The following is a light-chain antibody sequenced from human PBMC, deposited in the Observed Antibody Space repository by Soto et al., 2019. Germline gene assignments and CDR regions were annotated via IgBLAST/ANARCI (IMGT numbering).Light chain of an antibody. V-gene: IGKV1-6*01. CDR2: GAS. CDR1: QDIRTD. CDR3: LHDYDYPYT. J-gene: IGKJ2*01. Sequence: AIQMTQSPSSLSASVGDRVTITCRASQDIRTDLGWYQQKPGRAPKVLIYGASSLQSGVPSRFSGSGSGTDFTLTISSLQPEDSATYYCLHDYDYPYTFGQGTKLEIK.